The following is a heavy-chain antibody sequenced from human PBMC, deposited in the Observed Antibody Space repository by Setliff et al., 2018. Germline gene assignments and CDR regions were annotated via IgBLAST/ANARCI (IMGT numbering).Heavy chain of an antibody. J-gene: IGHJ3*02. CDR3: ARRPIALAGYRKGAFDI. CDR2: VSTYNGDT. V-gene: IGHV1-18*01. Sequence: APVKVSCKASGYSFTSFSITWVRQAPGQGLEWLGWVSTYNGDTKSAQKFRGRATMTTDISTSTAYMELRTLRSDDTAVYYCARRPIALAGYRKGAFDIWGQGTMVTVSS. D-gene: IGHD6-19*01. CDR1: GYSFTSFS.